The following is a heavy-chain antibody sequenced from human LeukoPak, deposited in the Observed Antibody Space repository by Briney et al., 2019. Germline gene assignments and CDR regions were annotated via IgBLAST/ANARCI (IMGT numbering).Heavy chain of an antibody. V-gene: IGHV4-34*01. CDR2: INHSGST. D-gene: IGHD3-22*01. Sequence: SETLSLTCAVYGGSFSGYYWSWIRQPPGKGLEWIGEINHSGSTNYNPSLKSRVTISVDTSKNQFSLKLSSVTAADTAVYYCARGSSTMIVLWGQGTLVTVSS. CDR3: ARGSSTMIVL. J-gene: IGHJ4*02. CDR1: GGSFSGYY.